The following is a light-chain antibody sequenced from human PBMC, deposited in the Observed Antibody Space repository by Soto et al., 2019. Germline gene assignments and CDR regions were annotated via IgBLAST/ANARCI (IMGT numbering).Light chain of an antibody. Sequence: EIVLRQSPGTLSLSPGERAAVCCRASQSVPSSSLAWYQQKPGQGPRLLIYGTSRRATGIPDRFSGSGSGTDFTLTISRLEPEDSAVYFCQQYGNSPTFGQGTKLQIK. CDR2: GTS. V-gene: IGKV3-20*01. CDR1: QSVPSSS. CDR3: QQYGNSPT. J-gene: IGKJ2*01.